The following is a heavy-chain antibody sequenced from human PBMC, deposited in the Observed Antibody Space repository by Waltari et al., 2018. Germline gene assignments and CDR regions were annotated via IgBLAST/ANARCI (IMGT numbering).Heavy chain of an antibody. Sequence: QLQLQESGPGLVNPSATLSLTCSVSGGSISTSSYYWGWIRQPPGKGLEWIGSIHYSGSTYYNPSLKSRVTISVDTSKNQFSLRLTSVTAADTAVYYCARHVGEATTFDYWGQGTLVTVSS. CDR2: IHYSGST. CDR1: GGSISTSSYY. D-gene: IGHD1-26*01. J-gene: IGHJ4*02. CDR3: ARHVGEATTFDY. V-gene: IGHV4-39*01.